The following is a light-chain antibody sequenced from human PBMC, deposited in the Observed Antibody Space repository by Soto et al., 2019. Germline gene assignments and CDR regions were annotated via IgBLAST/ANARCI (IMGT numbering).Light chain of an antibody. J-gene: IGLJ3*02. Sequence: NFMLTQPHSVSASPGKTVTISCTRSSGSIASSYVQWYQQRPGSSPTTVIYEDNQRPSGVPDRFSGSIDSSSNSASLTISGLKTEDEADYYCQSYDNTNWVFGGGTKLTVL. CDR3: QSYDNTNWV. CDR2: EDN. V-gene: IGLV6-57*01. CDR1: SGSIASSY.